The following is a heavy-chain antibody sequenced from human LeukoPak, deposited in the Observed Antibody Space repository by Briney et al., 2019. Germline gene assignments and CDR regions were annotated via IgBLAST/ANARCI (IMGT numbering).Heavy chain of an antibody. CDR2: ITGTGGTT. CDR3: AKDAYYYDSSTYP. Sequence: PGGSLRLSCAASGFTFSSYAMSWVRQAPGKGLEWVSGITGTGGTTYYADSVKGRFTISRDSSKNTLSLQMDSLRAEDTAIYYCAKDAYYYDSSTYPWGQGTLVTVSS. CDR1: GFTFSSYA. J-gene: IGHJ5*02. D-gene: IGHD3-22*01. V-gene: IGHV3-23*01.